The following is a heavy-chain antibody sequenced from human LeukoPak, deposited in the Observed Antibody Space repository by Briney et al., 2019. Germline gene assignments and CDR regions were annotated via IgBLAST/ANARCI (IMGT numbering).Heavy chain of an antibody. J-gene: IGHJ4*02. CDR2: INHSGST. CDR1: GGSISSYY. Sequence: SETLSLTCTVSGGSISSYYWSWIRQPPGKGLEWIGEINHSGSTNYNPSLKSRVTISVDTSKNQFSLKLSSVTAADTAVYYCAIQRRGSRDYWGQGTLVTVSS. D-gene: IGHD3-16*01. CDR3: AIQRRGSRDY. V-gene: IGHV4-34*01.